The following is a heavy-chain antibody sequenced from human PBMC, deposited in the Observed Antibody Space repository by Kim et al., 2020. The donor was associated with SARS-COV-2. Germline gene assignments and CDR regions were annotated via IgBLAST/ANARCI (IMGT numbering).Heavy chain of an antibody. J-gene: IGHJ4*02. CDR1: GFTFNVHG. D-gene: IGHD3-22*01. V-gene: IGHV3-33*01. CDR2: IWHDGSNK. Sequence: GGSLRLSCVTSGFTFNVHGMHWVRQAPGKGLEWLAIIWHDGSNKYYADSVRGRFTISRDNSKNTVYLQMNSLRAEDTAVYYCASDNDSNYWGQGTLVTVSS. CDR3: ASDNDSNY.